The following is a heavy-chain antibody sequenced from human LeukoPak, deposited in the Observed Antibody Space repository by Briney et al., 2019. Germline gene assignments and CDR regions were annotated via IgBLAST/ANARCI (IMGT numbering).Heavy chain of an antibody. V-gene: IGHV4-34*01. CDR3: AGDTPLRYFDP. D-gene: IGHD3-9*01. CDR1: GGSLSGYY. Sequence: PSETLSLTCAVYGGSLSGYYWCSIRQPPGKGLEWVGEINHSGSTNYNPPLTSRVTISVDTSKNQFSLKLSSVTAADTSVYYWAGDTPLRYFDPWGQGTLVTVSS. CDR2: INHSGST. J-gene: IGHJ5*02.